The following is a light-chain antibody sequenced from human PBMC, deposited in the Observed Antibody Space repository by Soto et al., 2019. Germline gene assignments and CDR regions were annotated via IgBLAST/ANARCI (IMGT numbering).Light chain of an antibody. CDR2: AAS. Sequence: AIRMTQSPSALSASTGSRVTFSCRASQGISSYLAWYQVKPGKAPKLLIYAASTLESGVPSRFSGSGSGTEFTLTISSLQPDDFATYYCLQYHTYRTFGQGTKV. CDR1: QGISSY. CDR3: LQYHTYRT. V-gene: IGKV1-8*01. J-gene: IGKJ1*01.